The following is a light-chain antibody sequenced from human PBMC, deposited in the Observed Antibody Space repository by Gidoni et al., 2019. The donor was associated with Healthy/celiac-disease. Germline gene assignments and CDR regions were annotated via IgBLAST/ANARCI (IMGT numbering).Light chain of an antibody. CDR3: QQRSNWPPRMYT. V-gene: IGKV3-11*01. CDR1: QSVSSY. J-gene: IGKJ2*01. Sequence: EIVLTQSPATLSLSPGERATLSCRASQSVSSYLAWYQQKPGQAPRLLIYDASNRATGIPARFSGSGSGTDFTLTISSLEPEDFAVYYCQQRSNWPPRMYTVGQGTKLEIK. CDR2: DAS.